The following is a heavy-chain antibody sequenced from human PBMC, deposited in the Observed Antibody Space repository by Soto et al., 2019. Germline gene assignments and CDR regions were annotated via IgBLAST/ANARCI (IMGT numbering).Heavy chain of an antibody. CDR3: AKILSLTENYWYAMDV. J-gene: IGHJ6*02. D-gene: IGHD2-21*02. CDR1: GLPFSTYH. Sequence: PGGSLGLSCAASGLPFSTYHMVWVRQDPGKGLEAVSSISAGGDRPYYKDSVKGRFTVSRDNSINTLFLQLNSLRAEDSAVYYCAKILSLTENYWYAMDVWGRGTTVTVSS. CDR2: ISAGGDRP. V-gene: IGHV3-23*01.